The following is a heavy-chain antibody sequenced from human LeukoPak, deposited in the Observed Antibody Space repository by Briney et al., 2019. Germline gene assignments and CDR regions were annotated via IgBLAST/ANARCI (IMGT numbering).Heavy chain of an antibody. CDR1: GFTFSSYS. J-gene: IGHJ3*02. CDR2: ISSSSSYI. CDR3: ASPEWFGELSVAFDI. V-gene: IGHV3-21*01. Sequence: PGGSLRPSCAASGFTFSSYSMNWVRQAPGKGLEWVSSISSSSSYIYYADSVKGRFTISRDNAKNSLYLQMNSLRAEDTAVYYCASPEWFGELSVAFDIWGQGTMVTVSS. D-gene: IGHD3-10*01.